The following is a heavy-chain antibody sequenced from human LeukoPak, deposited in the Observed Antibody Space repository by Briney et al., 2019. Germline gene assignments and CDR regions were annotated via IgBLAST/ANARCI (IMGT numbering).Heavy chain of an antibody. CDR3: ARVNNYGSGMMDV. J-gene: IGHJ6*04. CDR2: INPNSGGT. V-gene: IGHV1-18*01. D-gene: IGHD3-10*01. CDR1: GYTFTSYD. Sequence: ASVKVSCKASGYTFTSYDINWVRQATGQGLEWMGWINPNSGGTNYAQKLQGRVTMTTDTSTSTAYMELRSLRSDDTAVYYCARVNNYGSGMMDVWGKGTTVTVSS.